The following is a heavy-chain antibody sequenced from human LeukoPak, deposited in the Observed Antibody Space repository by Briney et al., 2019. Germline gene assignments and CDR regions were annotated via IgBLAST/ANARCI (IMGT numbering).Heavy chain of an antibody. CDR2: IYHSGST. Sequence: SETLSLTCAVSGDSISSGYYWGWIRQPPGKGLEWIGSIYHSGSTYYNPSLKSRVTISVDTSKNQFSLKLSSVTAADTAVYYCASLPVGDWFDPWGQGTLVTVSS. CDR1: GDSISSGYY. D-gene: IGHD2-8*02. J-gene: IGHJ5*02. CDR3: ASLPVGDWFDP. V-gene: IGHV4-38-2*01.